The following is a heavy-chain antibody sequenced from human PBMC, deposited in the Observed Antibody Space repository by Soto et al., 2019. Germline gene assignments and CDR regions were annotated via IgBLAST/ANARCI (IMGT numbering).Heavy chain of an antibody. V-gene: IGHV3-30*18. Sequence: GVLRLSCAASGFTFSSYGMHWVRQAPGKGLEWVAVISYDGSNKYYADSVKGRFTISRDNSKNTLYLQMNSLRAEDTAVYYCAKDPSSGWYGYFDYWGQGTLVTVSS. J-gene: IGHJ4*02. D-gene: IGHD6-19*01. CDR2: ISYDGSNK. CDR1: GFTFSSYG. CDR3: AKDPSSGWYGYFDY.